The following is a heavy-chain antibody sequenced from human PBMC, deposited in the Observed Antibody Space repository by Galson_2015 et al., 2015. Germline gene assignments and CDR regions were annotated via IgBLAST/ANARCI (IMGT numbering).Heavy chain of an antibody. CDR3: ARDRRVVVVAASIDAFDI. CDR1: GFTFSDYY. J-gene: IGHJ3*02. Sequence: SLRLSCAASGFTFSDYYMSWTRQAPGKGLEWVSYISSSGSTIYYADSVKGRFTISRDNAKNSLYLQMNSLRAEDTAVYYCARDRRVVVVAASIDAFDIWGQGTMVTVSS. V-gene: IGHV3-11*01. D-gene: IGHD2-15*01. CDR2: ISSSGSTI.